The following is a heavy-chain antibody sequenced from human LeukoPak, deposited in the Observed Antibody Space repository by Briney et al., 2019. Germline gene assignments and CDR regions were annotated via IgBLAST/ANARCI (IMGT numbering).Heavy chain of an antibody. Sequence: GGSLRLSCAASGFTLSKHWMTWVRQAPGKGLECVAIIKQDGSEKYYVNSVKGRFTISRDNAKNSLYLQMSSLRVEDTAVYYCGREWAVDFWGQGTLVTVSS. J-gene: IGHJ4*02. CDR3: GREWAVDF. CDR1: GFTLSKHW. V-gene: IGHV3-7*01. CDR2: IKQDGSEK.